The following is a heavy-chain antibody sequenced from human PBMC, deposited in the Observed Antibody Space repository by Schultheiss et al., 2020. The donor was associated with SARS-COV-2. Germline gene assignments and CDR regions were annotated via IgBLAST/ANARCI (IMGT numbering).Heavy chain of an antibody. D-gene: IGHD4-11*01. J-gene: IGHJ3*02. Sequence: GGSLRLSCKGSGYSFTSYWIGWVRQMPGKGLEWMGIIYPGDSDTRYSPSFQGQVTISADKSISTAYLQWSSLKASDSAMYYCARHRLVYAVTPHDAFDIWGQGTMVTVSS. CDR2: IYPGDSDT. V-gene: IGHV5-51*01. CDR1: GYSFTSYW. CDR3: ARHRLVYAVTPHDAFDI.